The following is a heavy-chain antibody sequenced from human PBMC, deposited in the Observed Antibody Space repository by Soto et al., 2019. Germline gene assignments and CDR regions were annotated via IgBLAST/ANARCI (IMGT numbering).Heavy chain of an antibody. CDR3: VKNYIQLSF. Sequence: LRLSCAASGFIFISFSMTWVRQAPGKWLEWVSAIVGGDEGRPFTTYYADSVRGRFTTSKDNSKNTLYLEMNSLRAEDTAVYYCVKNYIQLSFGGQGTLVTVSS. V-gene: IGHV3-23*01. J-gene: IGHJ4*02. CDR2: IVGGDEGRPFTT. D-gene: IGHD5-18*01. CDR1: GFIFISFS.